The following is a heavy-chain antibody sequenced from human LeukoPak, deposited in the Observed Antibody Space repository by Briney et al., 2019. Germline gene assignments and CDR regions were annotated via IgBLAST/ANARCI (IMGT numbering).Heavy chain of an antibody. V-gene: IGHV3-23*01. J-gene: IGHJ6*02. D-gene: IGHD1-26*01. CDR2: ISGSGGST. CDR1: GFTLSSYA. Sequence: GGSLRLSCAASGFTLSSYAMSWVRQAPGKGLEWVSAISGSGGSTYYADSVKGRFTISRDNSKNTLYLQMNSLRAEDTAVYYCAKAPVGVYYYYGMDVWGQGTTVTVSS. CDR3: AKAPVGVYYYYGMDV.